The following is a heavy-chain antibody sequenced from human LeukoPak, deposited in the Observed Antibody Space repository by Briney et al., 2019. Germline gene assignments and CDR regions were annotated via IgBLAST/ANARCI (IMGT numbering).Heavy chain of an antibody. Sequence: ASVKVSCKTSGYTFTGYYMHWVRQAPGQGLEWMGWINPKSGGSNSAQKFQGRVTMTRDTSISTAYMELSRLRPDDTAVYYCARDRQPWVVDYLDYWGQGTLVTVSS. V-gene: IGHV1-2*02. CDR3: ARDRQPWVVDYLDY. J-gene: IGHJ4*02. CDR1: GYTFTGYY. CDR2: INPKSGGS. D-gene: IGHD2-15*01.